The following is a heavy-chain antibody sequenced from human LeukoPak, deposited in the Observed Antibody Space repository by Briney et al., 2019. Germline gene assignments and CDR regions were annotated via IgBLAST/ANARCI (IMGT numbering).Heavy chain of an antibody. J-gene: IGHJ3*02. V-gene: IGHV5-51*01. CDR2: IYPGDSET. Sequence: GESLQISCQGSGSSFTNYLIGWVRQLPGKGLEWMGIIYPGDSETRYSPSFQGQVTISADKSFSTAYLQWSSLKASDTAMYYCAAGGYDYVWGSYSFDMWGQGTMVTVSS. CDR1: GSSFTNYL. D-gene: IGHD3-16*01. CDR3: AAGGYDYVWGSYSFDM.